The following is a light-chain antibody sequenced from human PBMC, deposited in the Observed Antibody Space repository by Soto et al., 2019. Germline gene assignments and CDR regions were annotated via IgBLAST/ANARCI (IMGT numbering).Light chain of an antibody. J-gene: IGLJ3*02. Sequence: QSALTQPRSVSGSPGQSVTISCTGTSSDVGGYNLVSWYQQYPGRAPKRLIYDVTKRPSGVPDRFSVSKSCNTVSLTISGLQAEDEADYSCCSHAGSYTLGVFGGGTKLTVL. CDR3: CSHAGSYTLGV. V-gene: IGLV2-11*01. CDR2: DVT. CDR1: SSDVGGYNL.